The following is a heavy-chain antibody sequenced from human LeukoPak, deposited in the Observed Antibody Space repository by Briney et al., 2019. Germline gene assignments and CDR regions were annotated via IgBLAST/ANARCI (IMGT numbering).Heavy chain of an antibody. V-gene: IGHV1-69*13. CDR2: IIPIFGTA. CDR1: GGTFSSYA. Sequence: ASVKVSCKASGGTFSSYAISWVRQAPGQGLEWMGGIIPIFGTANYAQKFQGRVTITADESTSTAYMELSSLRSEDTAVYYCARHSSSWYTGGDYWGQGTLVTVSS. J-gene: IGHJ4*02. D-gene: IGHD6-13*01. CDR3: ARHSSSWYTGGDY.